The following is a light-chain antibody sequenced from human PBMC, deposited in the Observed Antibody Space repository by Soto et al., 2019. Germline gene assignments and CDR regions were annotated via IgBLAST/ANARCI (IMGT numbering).Light chain of an antibody. CDR3: QQYGSSPYT. V-gene: IGKV3-20*01. J-gene: IGKJ2*01. CDR2: GAS. Sequence: ESVLTQSPGTLSLSPGERATLSCRASQSISNIFLAWYQQKPDQAPRLLMYGASNRATGIPDMFRGSGSGTDFTLIITRVEPEDFAIYYCQQYGSSPYTFGQGTKLEIK. CDR1: QSISNIF.